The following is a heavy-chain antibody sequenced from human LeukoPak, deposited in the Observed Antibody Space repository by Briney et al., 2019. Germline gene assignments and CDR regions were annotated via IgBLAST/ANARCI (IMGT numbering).Heavy chain of an antibody. J-gene: IGHJ4*02. CDR2: IFHSGTT. Sequence: SETLSLTCTVPGDSITSFYWSWIRQPPGKRLEWIGLIFHSGTTDYTPSLKTRVTMSIDTSKNQFSLNLSSVTASDTAVYYCARLPVGSEPAYWGPGTLVTVSS. CDR3: ARLPVGSEPAY. V-gene: IGHV4-59*08. CDR1: GDSITSFY. D-gene: IGHD6-19*01.